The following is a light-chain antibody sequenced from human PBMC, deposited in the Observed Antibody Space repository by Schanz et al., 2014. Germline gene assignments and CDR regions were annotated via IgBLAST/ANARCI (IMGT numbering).Light chain of an antibody. CDR2: EVS. CDR1: SSDVGGYNY. V-gene: IGLV2-11*01. Sequence: QSALTQPRSVSGSPGQSVTISCTGTSSDVGGYNYVSWYQLHPGKAPKLMISEVSKRPSGVPDRFSGSKSGNTASLTVSGLQAEDEADYFCCAYAGSGSVVFGGGTKLTVL. CDR3: CAYAGSGSVV. J-gene: IGLJ2*01.